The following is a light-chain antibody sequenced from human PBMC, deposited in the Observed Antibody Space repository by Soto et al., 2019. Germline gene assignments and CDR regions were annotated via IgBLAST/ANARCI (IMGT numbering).Light chain of an antibody. CDR2: DSS. CDR1: QLVSRDD. V-gene: IGKV3-20*01. Sequence: EILMTQSPGTLSLSPGERASLSCRASQLVSRDDVAWYQFRPGQPPRLLIYDSSTRATAIPDRFSGSGSGADFTLTISRLEPGDFAVYFCQQYGRIPLTCGGGSRVEIK. J-gene: IGKJ4*01. CDR3: QQYGRIPLT.